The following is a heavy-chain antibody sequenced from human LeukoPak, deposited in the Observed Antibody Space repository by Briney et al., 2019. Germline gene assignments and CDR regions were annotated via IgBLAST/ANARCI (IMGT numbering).Heavy chain of an antibody. CDR2: IGYSGGDS. CDR3: ARSSSGGYYFDY. Sequence: GGSLRLSCVASGFTFNNYAMTWVRQAPGKGLEWVSSIGYSGGDSHYADSVTGRFTISRDNSKNTLYLQLNSLRAEDTAVYYCARSSSGGYYFDYWGQGTLVTVSS. CDR1: GFTFNNYA. J-gene: IGHJ4*02. D-gene: IGHD6-19*01. V-gene: IGHV3-23*01.